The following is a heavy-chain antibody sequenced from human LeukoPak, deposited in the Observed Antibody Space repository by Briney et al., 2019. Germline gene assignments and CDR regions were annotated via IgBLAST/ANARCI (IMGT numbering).Heavy chain of an antibody. V-gene: IGHV3-23*01. CDR1: GFTFSSYA. Sequence: PGGSLRLSCAASGFTFSSYAMSWVRQAPGKGLEWVSAISGSGGSTYYADSVKGRFTISRDNSKNTLYLQMDSLRAEDTAVYYCAKWDGDLYYYYMDVWGKGTTVTVSS. D-gene: IGHD4-17*01. CDR3: AKWDGDLYYYYMDV. J-gene: IGHJ6*03. CDR2: ISGSGGST.